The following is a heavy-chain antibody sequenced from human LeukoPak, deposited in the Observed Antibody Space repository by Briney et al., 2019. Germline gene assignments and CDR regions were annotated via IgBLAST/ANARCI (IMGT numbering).Heavy chain of an antibody. CDR2: ISSSSSYI. J-gene: IGHJ5*02. CDR3: ARWAMLGYCSGGSCYPPVGWFDP. CDR1: GFTFSSYS. D-gene: IGHD2-15*01. Sequence: GGSLRLSCAASGFTFSSYSMNWVRQAPGKGLEWVSSISSSSSYIYYADSVKGRFTISRDNAKNSLYLQMNSLRAEDTAVYYCARWAMLGYCSGGSCYPPVGWFDPWGQGTLVTVSS. V-gene: IGHV3-21*01.